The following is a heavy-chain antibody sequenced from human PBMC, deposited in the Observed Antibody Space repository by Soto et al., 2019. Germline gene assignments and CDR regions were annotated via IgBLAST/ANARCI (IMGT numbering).Heavy chain of an antibody. J-gene: IGHJ4*02. CDR1: GYTFTSYG. D-gene: IGHD3-16*02. CDR3: ARVGDFGYYDYVWGNYRYAYFDY. V-gene: IGHV1-18*01. Sequence: QVQLVQSGAEVKKPGASVKVSCKASGYTFTSYGISWVRQAPGQGLEWMGWISAYNGNTKYAQKLQGRITMTTDTSTSTAYMELRNLRSDDKAVYYCARVGDFGYYDYVWGNYRYAYFDYWGQGTLVTISS. CDR2: ISAYNGNT.